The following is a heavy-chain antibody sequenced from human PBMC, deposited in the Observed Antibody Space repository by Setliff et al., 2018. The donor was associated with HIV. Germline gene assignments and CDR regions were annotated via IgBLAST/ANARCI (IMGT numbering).Heavy chain of an antibody. CDR1: GGSISSGSYY. CDR2: IHISGNA. CDR3: ARDDSIVLVPAIMRGDGFDF. V-gene: IGHV4-61*02. J-gene: IGHJ4*02. Sequence: SETLSLTCTVSGGSISSGSYYWSWIRQPAGKGLEWIGRIHISGNANHNPSLESRVDISIDTSKNQLSLKLSSVTAADTAVYYCARDDSIVLVPAIMRGDGFDFWGPGTLVTVSS. D-gene: IGHD2-2*01.